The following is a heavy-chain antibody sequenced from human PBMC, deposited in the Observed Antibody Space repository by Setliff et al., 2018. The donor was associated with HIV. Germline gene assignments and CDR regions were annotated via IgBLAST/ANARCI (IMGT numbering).Heavy chain of an antibody. J-gene: IGHJ4*02. Sequence: LSLTCAVSGGSISSGGYSWIRQSPGKGLEWIGCIHHSGSTYYNPSLESRVTISVDTSKNQFSLKLSAVTAADTAVYYCASDYSGSGRPLDSWGQGTLVTVSS. V-gene: IGHV4-30-2*06. CDR3: ASDYSGSGRPLDS. CDR1: GGSISSGGYS. D-gene: IGHD2-15*01. CDR2: IHHSGST.